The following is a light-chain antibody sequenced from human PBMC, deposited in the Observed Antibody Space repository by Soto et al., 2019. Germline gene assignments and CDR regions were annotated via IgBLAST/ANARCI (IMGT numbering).Light chain of an antibody. CDR2: DVS. J-gene: IGKJ4*01. CDR3: QQYGSSVT. V-gene: IGKV3-20*01. CDR1: QNVTSNS. Sequence: EFVLTQSPGTLSLSPGERATVSCRASQNVTSNSFAWYQQMPGQATRLLIYDVSRRATGIPERFIGSGSGTDFTLTISGLEAEAFAVYYCQQYGSSVTFGGGTKLEIK.